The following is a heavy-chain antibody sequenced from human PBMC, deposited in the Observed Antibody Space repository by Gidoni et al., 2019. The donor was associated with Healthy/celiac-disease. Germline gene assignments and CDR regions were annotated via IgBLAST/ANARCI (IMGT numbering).Heavy chain of an antibody. CDR1: GGSIRSYY. Sequence: QVQLQESGPGLVKPSETLSLTCTVSGGSIRSYYWSWIRQPAGKGLEWIGRIYTSGSTNYNPSLKSRVTMSVDTSKNQFSLKLSPVTAADTAVYYCARRWYYYDSSGYLDAFDIWGQGTMVTVSS. J-gene: IGHJ3*02. CDR2: IYTSGST. D-gene: IGHD3-22*01. CDR3: ARRWYYYDSSGYLDAFDI. V-gene: IGHV4-4*07.